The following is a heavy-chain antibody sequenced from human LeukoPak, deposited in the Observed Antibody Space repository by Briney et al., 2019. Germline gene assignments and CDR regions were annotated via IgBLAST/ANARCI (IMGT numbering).Heavy chain of an antibody. V-gene: IGHV4-59*01. Sequence: SETLSLTCTVSGGSISSYYWSWIRQPPGKGLEWIGYIYYSGSTNYNPSLKSRVTISVDTSKNQFSLKLSSVTAADTAVYYCARYMYSSSWSLFDYWGQGTLVTVSS. CDR2: IYYSGST. J-gene: IGHJ4*02. CDR3: ARYMYSSSWSLFDY. D-gene: IGHD6-13*01. CDR1: GGSISSYY.